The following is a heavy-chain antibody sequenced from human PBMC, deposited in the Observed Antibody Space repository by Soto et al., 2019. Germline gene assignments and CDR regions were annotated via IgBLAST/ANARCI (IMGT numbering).Heavy chain of an antibody. CDR2: VYYSGTT. J-gene: IGHJ4*02. CDR3: ARTTAVPNTLRSRYFFDY. Sequence: SETLSLTCSVSGGSVSDKTYYWSWIRQPPGKRLEWIGYVYYSGTTNYNPSLKSRVTNSVDLSKNRFSLRLSSVTTADTALYYCARTTAVPNTLRSRYFFDYWGQGTLVTVSS. D-gene: IGHD4-17*01. CDR1: GGSVSDKTYY. V-gene: IGHV4-61*01.